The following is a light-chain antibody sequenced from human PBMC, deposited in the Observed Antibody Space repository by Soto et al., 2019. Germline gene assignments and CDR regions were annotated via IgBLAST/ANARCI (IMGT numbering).Light chain of an antibody. Sequence: ETVLTQSPGTVSLSPGERATLSCKTSPSVKNNYLAWYQQRPGQAPRLLIYGVFNRAAGVPDRFSGSGSGTDFTLTISGLEPEHSAVYYCQHYDGSPRTFGQGTKLEIK. J-gene: IGKJ2*01. V-gene: IGKV3-20*01. CDR1: PSVKNNY. CDR2: GVF. CDR3: QHYDGSPRT.